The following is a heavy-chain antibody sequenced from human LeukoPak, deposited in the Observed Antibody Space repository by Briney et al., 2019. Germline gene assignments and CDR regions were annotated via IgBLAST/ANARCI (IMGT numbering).Heavy chain of an antibody. J-gene: IGHJ4*02. CDR3: ARAGIIVVDGTFDY. Sequence: PGGSLRLSCAASGFTFSTYSMNWVRQAPGKGLEWVSYISSSSSTIYYTDSVKGRFTISRDNAKNSLYLQMNSLRDEDTAVYYCARAGIIVVDGTFDYWGQGTLVTVSS. V-gene: IGHV3-48*02. CDR2: ISSSSSTI. CDR1: GFTFSTYS. D-gene: IGHD6-13*01.